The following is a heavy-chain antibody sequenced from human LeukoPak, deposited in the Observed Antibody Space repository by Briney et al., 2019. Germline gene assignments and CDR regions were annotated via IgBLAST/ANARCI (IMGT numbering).Heavy chain of an antibody. CDR3: AREDWASRIWFDP. V-gene: IGHV1-3*01. CDR1: GYTFTSYT. CDR2: INAGNGDT. Sequence: ASVKVSCKASGYTFTSYTMHWVRQAPGQRLEWMGWINAGNGDTKYSPKFHDRVTIIKDTSASTTYMELSSLRSEDTAVYYCAREDWASRIWFDPWGQGTLVIVSS. J-gene: IGHJ5*02. D-gene: IGHD2-21*01.